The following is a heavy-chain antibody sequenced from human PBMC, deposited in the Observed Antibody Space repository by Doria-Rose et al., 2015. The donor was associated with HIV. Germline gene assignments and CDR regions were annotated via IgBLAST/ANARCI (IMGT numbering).Heavy chain of an antibody. Sequence: QVQLVQSGPGLVKPSETLSLTCSVSGGSISHYYWSWIRQPPGKGLEYIGDICYTGSTNYSPSLKSRVSISIDTSKNKFSLRLSSVTAADTAVYYCARVLSGTYDYWGQGTLVTVSS. CDR2: ICYTGST. CDR1: GGSISHYY. V-gene: IGHV4-59*01. CDR3: ARVLSGTYDY. J-gene: IGHJ4*02. D-gene: IGHD1-26*01.